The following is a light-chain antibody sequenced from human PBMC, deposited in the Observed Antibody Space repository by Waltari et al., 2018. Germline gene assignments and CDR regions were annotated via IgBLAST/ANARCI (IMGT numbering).Light chain of an antibody. V-gene: IGLV2-14*01. Sequence: QSALTQPAAGSGSPGQSITTYCTGTCSDVGYYTYASWYQQRPGKAPKIMIYDVSNRPSGVSNRFSGSKSGNTASLTISGLQAEDEADYYCSSYTASTTLIFGGGTKLTVL. CDR3: SSYTASTTLI. CDR2: DVS. CDR1: CSDVGYYTY. J-gene: IGLJ2*01.